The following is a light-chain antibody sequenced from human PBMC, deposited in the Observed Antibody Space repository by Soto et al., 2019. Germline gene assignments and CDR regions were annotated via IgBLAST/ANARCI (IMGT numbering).Light chain of an antibody. CDR1: QTVRNN. J-gene: IGKJ5*01. Sequence: EFVLTQSPGTLSLSPGERATLSCRAIQTVRNNYLAWYQQKPGQAPRLLIYGASTRATGIPARFRGSGSGTEFTLTISSLQSEDFAVYYCQQYNDWSPITFGQGTRLEIK. CDR2: GAS. CDR3: QQYNDWSPIT. V-gene: IGKV3-15*01.